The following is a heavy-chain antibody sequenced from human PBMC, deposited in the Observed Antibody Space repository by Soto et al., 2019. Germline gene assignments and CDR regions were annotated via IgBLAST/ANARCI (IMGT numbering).Heavy chain of an antibody. J-gene: IGHJ4*02. CDR3: ARTRSGSYPGPSYFDY. Sequence: ASVKVSCKASGYTFTSYGISWVRQAPGQGLEWMGWISAYNGNTNYAQKLQGRVTMTTDTSTSTAYMELRSLRSDDTAVYYCARTRSGSYPGPSYFDYWGQGTLVTVSS. CDR1: GYTFTSYG. D-gene: IGHD1-26*01. CDR2: ISAYNGNT. V-gene: IGHV1-18*04.